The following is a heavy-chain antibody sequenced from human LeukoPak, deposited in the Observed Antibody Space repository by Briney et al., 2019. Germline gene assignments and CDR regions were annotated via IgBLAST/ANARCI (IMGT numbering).Heavy chain of an antibody. D-gene: IGHD5-12*01. V-gene: IGHV3-23*01. CDR3: AKDREGLSSGYDLEYFDY. CDR1: GFTFSNYA. Sequence: PGGSLRLSCAASGFTFSNYAMSWVRQAPGKGLEWVSAISGSGGTAYYADSVKGRVTISRDNSKNTLWLQMTSLRAEDTAVYYCAKDREGLSSGYDLEYFDYWGQGTLVTVSS. CDR2: ISGSGGTA. J-gene: IGHJ4*02.